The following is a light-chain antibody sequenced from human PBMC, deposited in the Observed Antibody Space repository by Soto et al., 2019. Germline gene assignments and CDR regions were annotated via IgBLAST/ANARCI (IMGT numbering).Light chain of an antibody. CDR3: SSYRSGSNLWV. CDR1: SSDVGGYNY. J-gene: IGLJ3*02. CDR2: EVT. V-gene: IGLV2-14*01. Sequence: QSALTQPASVSGSPGQSITISCTGTSSDVGGYNYVSWYQQHPGKAPKLMIYEVTNRPSGVSNRFSGSKSGNTASLTISGLQADDEADYYCSSYRSGSNLWVFGGGTKLTVL.